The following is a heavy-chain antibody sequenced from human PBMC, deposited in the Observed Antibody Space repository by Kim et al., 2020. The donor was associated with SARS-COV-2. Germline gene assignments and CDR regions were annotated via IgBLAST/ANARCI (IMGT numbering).Heavy chain of an antibody. D-gene: IGHD5-12*01. J-gene: IGHJ4*02. Sequence: STYYNPSLKSRVTISVDTSKNQFSLKLSSVTAADTAVYYCARHGYSGYDYWGQGTLVTVSS. V-gene: IGHV4-39*01. CDR3: ARHGYSGYDY. CDR2: ST.